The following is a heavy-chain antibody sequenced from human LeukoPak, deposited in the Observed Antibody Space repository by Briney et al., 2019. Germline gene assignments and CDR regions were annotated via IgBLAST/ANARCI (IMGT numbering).Heavy chain of an antibody. CDR2: IRDSGSST. Sequence: PGGSLRLSCAASGFTFSDHWMHWVRQVPGKGLEWVSAIRDSGSSTHYADSVKGRFTTSRDNTKNTLFLQMNSLRAEDTAIYYCAKYGPQDSGSSHFDYWGQGALVTVSS. V-gene: IGHV3-23*01. J-gene: IGHJ4*02. D-gene: IGHD1-26*01. CDR1: GFTFSDHW. CDR3: AKYGPQDSGSSHFDY.